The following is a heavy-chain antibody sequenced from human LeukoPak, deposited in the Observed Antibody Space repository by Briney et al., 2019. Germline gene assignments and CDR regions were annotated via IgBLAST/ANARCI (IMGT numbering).Heavy chain of an antibody. V-gene: IGHV1-8*03. CDR1: GYTFTSYD. CDR2: MNPNSANT. CDR3: AREVYYDSSGYYN. D-gene: IGHD3-22*01. Sequence: ASVKASCKASGYTFTSYDINWVRQATGQGLEWMGWMNPNSANTGYAQKFQARVTITRNTSICTAYMELSSLRSEDTAVYYCAREVYYDSSGYYNWGQGTLVTVSS. J-gene: IGHJ4*02.